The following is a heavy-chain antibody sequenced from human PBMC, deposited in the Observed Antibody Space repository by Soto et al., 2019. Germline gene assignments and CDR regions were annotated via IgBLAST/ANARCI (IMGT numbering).Heavy chain of an antibody. CDR2: IYYSGST. CDR3: ARRYVAAHPLPFDP. V-gene: IGHV4-39*01. D-gene: IGHD6-13*01. J-gene: IGHJ5*02. Sequence: QLQLQESGPGLVKPSETLSLTCTVSGGSISSSSYYWGWIRQPPGKGLEWIGSIYYSGSTYYNPSLKSRVTISVDTSKNQFSLKLSSVTAADTAVYYCARRYVAAHPLPFDPWGQGTLVTVSS. CDR1: GGSISSSSYY.